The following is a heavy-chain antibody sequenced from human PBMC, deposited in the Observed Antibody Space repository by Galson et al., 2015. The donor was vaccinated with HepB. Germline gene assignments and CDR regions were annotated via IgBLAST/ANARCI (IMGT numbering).Heavy chain of an antibody. V-gene: IGHV3-21*01. CDR2: ISSSSSYI. D-gene: IGHD3-16*02. CDR1: GLIFSSYS. J-gene: IGHJ3*02. CDR3: ARDVGYDYIWGSYRFDAFDI. Sequence: LRHSCAASGLIFSSYSMNWVRQAPGKGLEWVSSISSSSSYIYYADSVKGRLTISRDNAKNSLYLQMNSLRAEDTAVYYCARDVGYDYIWGSYRFDAFDIWGQGTMVTVSS.